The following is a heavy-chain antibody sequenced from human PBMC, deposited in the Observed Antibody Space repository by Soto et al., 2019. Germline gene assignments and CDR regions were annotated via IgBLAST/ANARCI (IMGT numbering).Heavy chain of an antibody. D-gene: IGHD2-2*01. CDR3: AKAKWDCTSTRCYYFEH. Sequence: QVQLVESGGGVVQHGWSLSLSCAASGFTFSNYGMHWVRQAPGKGLGWVAVISHDGSDKYYAESMEGRCTMSRDNSKNTVYLQMNSLRVDDTAVYYCAKAKWDCTSTRCYYFEHWGQGTLVTVSA. CDR1: GFTFSNYG. V-gene: IGHV3-30*18. CDR2: ISHDGSDK. J-gene: IGHJ4*02.